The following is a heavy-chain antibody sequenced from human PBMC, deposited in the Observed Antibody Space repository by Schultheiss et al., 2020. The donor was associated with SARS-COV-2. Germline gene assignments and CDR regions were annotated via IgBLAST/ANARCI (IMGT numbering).Heavy chain of an antibody. J-gene: IGHJ4*02. V-gene: IGHV4-30-2*01. Sequence: SETLSLTCAVSGGSISSGGYYWSWIRQPPGKGLEWIGEINHSGSTNYNPSLKSRVTISLDRSKNQFSLKLSSVTAADTAVYYCARGRFVLYWGQGTLVTVSS. CDR2: INHSGST. CDR1: GGSISSGGYY. D-gene: IGHD3-10*01. CDR3: ARGRFVLY.